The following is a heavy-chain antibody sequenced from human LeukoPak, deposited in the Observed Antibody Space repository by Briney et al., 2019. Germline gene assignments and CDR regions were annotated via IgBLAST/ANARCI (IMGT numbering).Heavy chain of an antibody. CDR2: IYYSGST. V-gene: IGHV4-59*08. CDR1: GGSISSYY. J-gene: IGHJ5*02. Sequence: KPSETLSLTCTVSGGSISSYYWSWIRQPPGKGLEWIGYIYYSGSTNYNPSLKSRVTISVDTSKNQFSLKLSSVTAADTAVYYCARQSVVTVNWFDPWGQGTLVTVSS. D-gene: IGHD4-23*01. CDR3: ARQSVVTVNWFDP.